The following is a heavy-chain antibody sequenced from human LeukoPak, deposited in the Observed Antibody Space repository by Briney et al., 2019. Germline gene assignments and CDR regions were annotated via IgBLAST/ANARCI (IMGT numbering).Heavy chain of an antibody. V-gene: IGHV4-34*01. CDR1: GGSFSGYY. Sequence: SETLSLTCAVYGGSFSGYYWSWIRQPPGKGLEWIGEINHSGSTNYNPSLKSRVTISVDTSKNQFSLKLSPVTAADTAVYYCARGPYYYDSSGYYFYAFDIWGQGTMVTVSS. J-gene: IGHJ3*02. D-gene: IGHD3-22*01. CDR2: INHSGST. CDR3: ARGPYYYDSSGYYFYAFDI.